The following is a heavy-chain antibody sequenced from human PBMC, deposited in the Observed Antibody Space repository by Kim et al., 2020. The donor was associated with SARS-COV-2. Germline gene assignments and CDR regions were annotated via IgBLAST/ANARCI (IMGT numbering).Heavy chain of an antibody. CDR1: GFTFGDYA. V-gene: IGHV3-49*03. CDR2: IRSKAYGGTT. D-gene: IGHD3-9*01. J-gene: IGHJ4*02. Sequence: GGSLRLSCTASGFTFGDYAMSWFRQAPGKGLEWVGFIRSKAYGGTTEYAASVKGRFTISRDDSKSIAYLQMNSLKTEDTAVYYCTRDPRFDDPWRYFDYWGQGTLVTVSS. CDR3: TRDPRFDDPWRYFDY.